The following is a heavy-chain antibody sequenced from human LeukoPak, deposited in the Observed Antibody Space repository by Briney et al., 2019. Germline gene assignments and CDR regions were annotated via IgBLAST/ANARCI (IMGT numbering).Heavy chain of an antibody. CDR1: GYSISSGYY. CDR3: ARDAVVTANDY. CDR2: IYHSGST. V-gene: IGHV4-38-2*02. J-gene: IGHJ4*02. D-gene: IGHD2-21*02. Sequence: SETLSLTCTVSGYSISSGYYWGWIRQPPGKGLEWIGSIYHSGSTYYNPSLKSRVTISVDTSKNRFSLKVSSVTAADTAVYYCARDAVVTANDYWGQGTLVTVSS.